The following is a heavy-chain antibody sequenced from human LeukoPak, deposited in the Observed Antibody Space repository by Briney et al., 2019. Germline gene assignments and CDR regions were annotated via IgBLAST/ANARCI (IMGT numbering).Heavy chain of an antibody. J-gene: IGHJ4*02. CDR3: ARGSYFYGSGSFMGSDY. V-gene: IGHV1-3*01. Sequence: ASVKVSRKASGYTFTNYAVHWVRQAPGQRLEWMGWINAGNGNTEYSQNFQDRVTITRDTSATTAYMELSSLRSEDTAVYYCARGSYFYGSGSFMGSDYWGQGTLVTVSS. CDR2: INAGNGNT. D-gene: IGHD3-10*01. CDR1: GYTFTNYA.